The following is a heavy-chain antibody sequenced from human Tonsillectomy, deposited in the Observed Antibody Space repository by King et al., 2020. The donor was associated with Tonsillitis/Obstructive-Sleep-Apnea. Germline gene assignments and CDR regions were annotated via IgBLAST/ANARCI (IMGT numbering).Heavy chain of an antibody. J-gene: IGHJ3*02. CDR2: ISSSGSTI. D-gene: IGHD4-23*01. CDR1: GFTFSSYE. CDR3: ARPVVTSRGGDAFDI. V-gene: IGHV3-48*03. Sequence: QLVQSGGGLVQPGGSLRLSCAASGFTFSSYEMNWVRQAPGKGLEWVSYISSSGSTIYYADSVKGRFTISRDNAKNSLYLQMNSLRAEDTAVYYCARPVVTSRGGDAFDIWGQGTMVTVSS.